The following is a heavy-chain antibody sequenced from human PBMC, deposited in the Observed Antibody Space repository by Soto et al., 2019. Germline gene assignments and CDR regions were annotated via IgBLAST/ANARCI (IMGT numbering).Heavy chain of an antibody. CDR3: AKRAYGDPFDP. CDR2: IYYSGST. Sequence: SETLSLTCTVSGRSISSSSYYWGWIRQPPGKGLEWIGSIYYSGSTYYNPSLKSRVTISVDTSKNQFSLKLSSVTAADTAVYYCAKRAYGDPFDPWGQGALVTVSS. D-gene: IGHD4-17*01. CDR1: GRSISSSSYY. J-gene: IGHJ5*02. V-gene: IGHV4-39*07.